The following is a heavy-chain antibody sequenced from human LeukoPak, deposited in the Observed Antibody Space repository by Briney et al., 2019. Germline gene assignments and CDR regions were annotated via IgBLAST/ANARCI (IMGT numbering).Heavy chain of an antibody. CDR3: ARDPGPVRYSDWLPRGASDGMDV. D-gene: IGHD3-9*01. CDR1: GYTFTGYY. Sequence: ASVKVSCKASGYTFTGYYMHWVRQAPGQGLEWMGWINPNSGGTNYAQKFQGRVTMTRDTSISTAYMELSRLRSDDTAVYYCARDPGPVRYSDWLPRGASDGMDVWGQGTTVTVSS. CDR2: INPNSGGT. V-gene: IGHV1-2*02. J-gene: IGHJ6*02.